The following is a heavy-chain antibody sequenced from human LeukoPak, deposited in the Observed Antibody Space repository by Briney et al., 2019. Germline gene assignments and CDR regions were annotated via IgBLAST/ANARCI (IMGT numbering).Heavy chain of an antibody. CDR1: GFRFRDYW. CDR3: VRDGDSLDF. D-gene: IGHD2-21*02. CDR2: IKYDGSKI. J-gene: IGHJ4*02. V-gene: IGHV3-7*01. Sequence: GGSLRLSCAASGFRFRDYWMSWVRQAPGKGLEWVAEIKYDGSKIYYVDSVKGRFTISRDNAKASLFLQMNSLRAEDSGVYFCVRDGDSLDFWGQGTLVTVSP.